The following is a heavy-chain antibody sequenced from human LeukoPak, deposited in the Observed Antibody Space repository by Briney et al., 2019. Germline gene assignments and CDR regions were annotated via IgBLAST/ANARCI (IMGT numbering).Heavy chain of an antibody. CDR2: VSPSGST. Sequence: SETLSLTCTVSGDPISSGDYYWSWIRQPAGKGLEWIGRVSPSGSTSCNPSLKSRVTISVDTSKNQFSLKLASVTAADTAVYFCARGSVRLGYWGRGLLVTVSS. D-gene: IGHD4-17*01. CDR3: ARGSVRLGY. CDR1: GDPISSGDYY. V-gene: IGHV4-61*02. J-gene: IGHJ4*02.